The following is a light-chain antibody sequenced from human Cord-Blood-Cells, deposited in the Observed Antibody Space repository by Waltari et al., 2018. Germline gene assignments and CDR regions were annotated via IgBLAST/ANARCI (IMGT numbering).Light chain of an antibody. V-gene: IGLV3-1*01. CDR1: KLGDKY. CDR2: QDS. J-gene: IGLJ1*01. Sequence: SYELTQPPSVSVSPGQKASIPCSGDKLGDKYACWYQQKPGQSPVLVIYQDSKRPSGIPERFSGSNSGNTATLTISGTQAMDEADYYCQAWDSSTYFVFGTGTKVTVL. CDR3: QAWDSSTYFV.